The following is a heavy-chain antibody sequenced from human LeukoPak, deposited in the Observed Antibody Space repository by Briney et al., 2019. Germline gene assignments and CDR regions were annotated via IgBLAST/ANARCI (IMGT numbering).Heavy chain of an antibody. CDR3: ARRASGSYYDY. CDR2: IYPGDSNT. Sequence: GESLQISCKGSGYSFTSYWIGWVRQMPGKGLEWMGIIYPGDSNTMYSPSFQGQVTISVDKSISTAYLQWSSLKASDTAMYYCARRASGSYYDYWGQGTLVTVSS. CDR1: GYSFTSYW. J-gene: IGHJ4*02. D-gene: IGHD1-26*01. V-gene: IGHV5-51*01.